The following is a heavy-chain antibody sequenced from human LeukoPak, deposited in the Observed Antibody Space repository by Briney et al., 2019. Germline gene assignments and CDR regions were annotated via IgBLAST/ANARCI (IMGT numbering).Heavy chain of an antibody. Sequence: GGSLRLSCAASEFDFSSHAMTWVRQAPGKGLEWVAVISYDGSNKYYADSVKGRFTISRDNSKNTLYLQMNSLRAEDTAVYYCAKPESYYYDSSGYFDYWGQGTLVTVSS. CDR3: AKPESYYYDSSGYFDY. V-gene: IGHV3-30*18. CDR2: ISYDGSNK. J-gene: IGHJ4*02. D-gene: IGHD3-22*01. CDR1: EFDFSSHA.